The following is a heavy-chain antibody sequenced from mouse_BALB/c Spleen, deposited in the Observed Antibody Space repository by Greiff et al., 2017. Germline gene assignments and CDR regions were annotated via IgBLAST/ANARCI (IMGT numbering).Heavy chain of an antibody. J-gene: IGHJ1*01. D-gene: IGHD2-4*01. Sequence: EVQVVESGGGLVQPKGSLKLSCAASGFTFNTYAMNWVRQAPGKGLEWVARIRSKSNNYATYYADSVKDRFTISRDDSQSMLYLQMNNLKTEDTAMYYCVRGRDYDVAFDVWGAGTTVTVSS. CDR3: VRGRDYDVAFDV. CDR1: GFTFNTYA. V-gene: IGHV10-1*02. CDR2: IRSKSNNYAT.